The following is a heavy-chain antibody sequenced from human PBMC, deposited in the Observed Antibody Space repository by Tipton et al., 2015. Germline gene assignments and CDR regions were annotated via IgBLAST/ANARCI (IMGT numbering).Heavy chain of an antibody. CDR1: GYSFTSYG. D-gene: IGHD2-8*02. V-gene: IGHV1-18*01. J-gene: IGHJ6*02. CDR3: AKDCTGGGCRLPDYYGMDV. CDR2: ISGYNGNI. Sequence: QSGPEVKKPGSSVKVSCKAFGYSFTSYGISWVRQAPGQGLEWMGWISGYNGNINYAQKFQGRVTMTTDTSTTTAYMELRTLRSDDTAVYYCAKDCTGGGCRLPDYYGMDVWGQGTTVTVSS.